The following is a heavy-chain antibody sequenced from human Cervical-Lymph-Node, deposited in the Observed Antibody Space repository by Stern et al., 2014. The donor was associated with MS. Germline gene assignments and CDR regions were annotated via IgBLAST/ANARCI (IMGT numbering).Heavy chain of an antibody. CDR1: GFSLSTSGMR. Sequence: QVTLKESGPALVKPTQTLTLTCTFSGFSLSTSGMRVSWIRQPPGKALEWLARIDWDDDKFYTTSLKARLIISKDTSKNQVVLTIPNMDPLDTATYYCARSGTGSFYSFDYWGQGTLVTVSS. CDR3: ARSGTGSFYSFDY. J-gene: IGHJ4*02. V-gene: IGHV2-70*04. CDR2: IDWDDDK. D-gene: IGHD1-7*01.